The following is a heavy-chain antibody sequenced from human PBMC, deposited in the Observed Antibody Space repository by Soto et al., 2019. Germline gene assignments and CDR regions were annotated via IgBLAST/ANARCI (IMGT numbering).Heavy chain of an antibody. J-gene: IGHJ6*02. CDR3: AKSPRGYSYTYYYYYGMDV. D-gene: IGHD5-18*01. CDR2: ISGSGGST. Sequence: PGGSLRLSCAASGFTFSSYAMSWVRQAPGKGLEWVSAISGSGGSTYYADSVKGRFTISRDNSKNTLYLQMNSLRAEDTAVYYCAKSPRGYSYTYYYYYGMDVWGQGTTVTVSS. CDR1: GFTFSSYA. V-gene: IGHV3-23*01.